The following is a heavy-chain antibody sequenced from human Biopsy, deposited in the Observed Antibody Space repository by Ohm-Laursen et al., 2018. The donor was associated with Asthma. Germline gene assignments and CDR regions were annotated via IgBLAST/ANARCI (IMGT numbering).Heavy chain of an antibody. D-gene: IGHD3-10*01. CDR1: GFTFSDHG. V-gene: IGHV3-33*01. Sequence: SSLRLSCAASGFTFSDHGMHWVRQAPGKGLEWVAVIWYDGGKKDYADSVKGRFSISRDNSKNILSLQMNSLRPEDTAVYYCARDVVWFREVGGMDVWGQGTTVTVSS. CDR2: IWYDGGKK. CDR3: ARDVVWFREVGGMDV. J-gene: IGHJ6*02.